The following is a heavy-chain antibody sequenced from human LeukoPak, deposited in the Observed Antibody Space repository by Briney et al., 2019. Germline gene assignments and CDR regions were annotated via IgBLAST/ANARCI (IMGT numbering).Heavy chain of an antibody. CDR1: GFTFSNYD. J-gene: IGHJ4*02. CDR2: IRDSGSRT. D-gene: IGHD4-17*01. V-gene: IGHV3-23*01. Sequence: PGGTPRLSCLASGFTFSNYDMSWVRQPPGKGLEWVSGIRDSGSRTFHADFEKRQFAISRDNSKNTLHLQMNRHRAEDTAVYYCAIDLTETTLGYVDNCGQGNLGTVSS. CDR3: AIDLTETTLGYVDN.